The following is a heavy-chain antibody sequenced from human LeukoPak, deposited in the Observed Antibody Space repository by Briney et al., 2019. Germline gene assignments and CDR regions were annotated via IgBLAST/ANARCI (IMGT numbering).Heavy chain of an antibody. J-gene: IGHJ4*02. CDR2: ISGSGGST. D-gene: IGHD2-15*01. CDR3: AKGLFPVVAANWFDY. V-gene: IGHV3-23*01. CDR1: GFTFSSYS. Sequence: GGSLRLSCAASGFTFSSYSMSWVRQAPGKGLEWVSAISGSGGSTYYADSVKGRFTISRDNSKNTLYLQMNSLRAEDTAVYYCAKGLFPVVAANWFDYWGQGTLVTVSS.